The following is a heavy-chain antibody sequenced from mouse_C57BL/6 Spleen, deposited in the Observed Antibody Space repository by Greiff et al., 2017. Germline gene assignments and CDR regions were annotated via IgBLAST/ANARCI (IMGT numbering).Heavy chain of an antibody. J-gene: IGHJ3*01. Sequence: QVQLQQSGAELVRPGASVTLSCKASGYTFTDYEMHWVKQTPVHGLEWIGAIAPEPGGTAYNETFKGQAILTADKSSSTAYMELRSLTSEDSAVYYCTSDYRAWFAYWGQGTLVTVSA. V-gene: IGHV1-15*01. CDR1: GYTFTDYE. D-gene: IGHD2-4*01. CDR2: IAPEPGGT. CDR3: TSDYRAWFAY.